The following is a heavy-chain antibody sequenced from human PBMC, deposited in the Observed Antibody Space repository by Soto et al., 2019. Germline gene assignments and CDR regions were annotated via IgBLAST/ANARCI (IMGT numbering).Heavy chain of an antibody. CDR1: GFTFSEYA. D-gene: IGHD3-10*01. CDR2: VSANGDIT. Sequence: EVKVLESGGDLVQPGGSLRLSCVASGFTFSEYAMTWVRQAPGKGLDWVSSVSANGDITYYADSVKGRFTNSRDNSTNTLLIQMNSLRAEDTALYYCARGDRGGSGSPASYSFSGLDVWGQGTTVIVSS. CDR3: ARGDRGGSGSPASYSFSGLDV. J-gene: IGHJ6*02. V-gene: IGHV3-23*01.